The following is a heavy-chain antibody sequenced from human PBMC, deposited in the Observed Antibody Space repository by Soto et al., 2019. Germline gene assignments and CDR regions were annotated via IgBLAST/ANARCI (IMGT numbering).Heavy chain of an antibody. CDR2: IHSDGSKT. V-gene: IGHV3-74*01. Sequence: EVQLVESEGGLVQRGGSLRLSCAASGFTFNYYWMHWVRQAPGQGLVWVSHIHSDGSKTTYAGSVKGRFTISRDNAKNTLYLQINSLRAEDTAVYYCVRGDRGGFDLWGQGTAVTVSS. CDR3: VRGDRGGFDL. CDR1: GFTFNYYW. D-gene: IGHD2-21*02. J-gene: IGHJ3*01.